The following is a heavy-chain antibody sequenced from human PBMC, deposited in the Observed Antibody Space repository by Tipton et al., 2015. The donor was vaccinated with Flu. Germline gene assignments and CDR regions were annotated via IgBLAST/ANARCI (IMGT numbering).Heavy chain of an antibody. CDR2: INPSGGST. V-gene: IGHV1-46*01. Sequence: QLVQSGAEVKKPGASVKVSCKASGYTFTSYYMHWVRQAPGQGLEWMGIINPSGGSTSYAQKFQGRVTMTRDTPTSTVYMELSSLRSEDTAVYYRARDGSYYDILTGRYYFDYWGQGTLVTVSS. CDR3: ARDGSYYDILTGRYYFDY. J-gene: IGHJ4*02. CDR1: GYTFTSYY. D-gene: IGHD3-9*01.